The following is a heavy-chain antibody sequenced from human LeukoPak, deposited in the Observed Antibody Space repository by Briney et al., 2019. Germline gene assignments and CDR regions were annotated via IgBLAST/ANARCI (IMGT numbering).Heavy chain of an antibody. Sequence: SETLSLTCTVSGGSISSSSYYWGWIRQPPGKGLEWIGSIYYSGSTYYNPSPKSRVTISVDTSKNQFSLKLSSVTAADTAVYYCAREVVVVPAAIYYFDYWGQGTLVTVSS. V-gene: IGHV4-39*07. CDR1: GGSISSSSYY. CDR3: AREVVVVPAAIYYFDY. J-gene: IGHJ4*02. D-gene: IGHD2-2*02. CDR2: IYYSGST.